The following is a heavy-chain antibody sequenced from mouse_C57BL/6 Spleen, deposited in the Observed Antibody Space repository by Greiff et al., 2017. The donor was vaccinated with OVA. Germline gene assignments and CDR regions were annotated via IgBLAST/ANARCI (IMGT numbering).Heavy chain of an antibody. Sequence: VQLQESGPELVKPGASVKISCKASGYAFSSSWMNWVKQRPGKGLEWIGRIYPGDGDTNYNGKFKGKATLTADKSSSTAYMQLSSLTSEDSAVYFCARGEGNYLYAMDYWGQGTSVTVSS. J-gene: IGHJ4*01. CDR3: ARGEGNYLYAMDY. CDR2: IYPGDGDT. CDR1: GYAFSSSW. D-gene: IGHD2-1*01. V-gene: IGHV1-82*01.